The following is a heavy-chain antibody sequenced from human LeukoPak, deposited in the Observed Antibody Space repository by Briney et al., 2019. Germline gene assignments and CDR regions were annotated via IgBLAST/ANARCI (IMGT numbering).Heavy chain of an antibody. CDR3: AIFDSLFGEINNNWFDP. CDR2: IYPGDSDT. V-gene: IGHV5-51*01. J-gene: IGHJ5*02. CDR1: GYSFTSYW. Sequence: GESLKISCKGSGYSFTSYWIGWVRQMPGKGLEWMGIIYPGDSDTRYSPSFQGQVTISADKSINTAYLQWSSLKASDTAMYYCAIFDSLFGEINNNWFDPWGQGTLVTVSS. D-gene: IGHD3-16*01.